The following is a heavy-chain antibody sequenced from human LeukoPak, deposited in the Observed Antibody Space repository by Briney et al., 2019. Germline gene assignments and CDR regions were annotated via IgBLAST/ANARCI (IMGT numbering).Heavy chain of an antibody. CDR1: GFTFSSYG. D-gene: IGHD2-15*01. Sequence: GGSLRLSCAASGFTFSSYGMHWVRQAPGKGLEWVAFIRYDGSNKYYADSVKGRFTISRDNSKNTLYLQINSLRAEATAVYYCAKVSGSYLPNFDYWGQGTLVTVS. V-gene: IGHV3-30*02. CDR3: AKVSGSYLPNFDY. J-gene: IGHJ4*02. CDR2: IRYDGSNK.